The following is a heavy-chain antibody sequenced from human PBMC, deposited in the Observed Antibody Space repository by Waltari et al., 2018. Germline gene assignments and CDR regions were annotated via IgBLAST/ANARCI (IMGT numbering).Heavy chain of an antibody. CDR2: INQDGSGR. J-gene: IGHJ5*02. V-gene: IGHV3-7*01. CDR3: ARGDSDFREGAS. D-gene: IGHD3-10*01. CDR1: GFTFSNYW. Sequence: EVRLVESGGGLVQPGGSLRLSCSTPGFTFSNYWMSWVRQAPGKGLEWVANINQDGSGRYHVDSVKGRFTISRDNAMNSLHLQMNSLRAEDTAVYYCARGDSDFREGASWGQGTLVTVSS.